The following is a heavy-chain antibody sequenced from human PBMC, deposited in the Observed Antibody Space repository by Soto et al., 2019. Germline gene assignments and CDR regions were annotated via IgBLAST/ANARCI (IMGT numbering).Heavy chain of an antibody. D-gene: IGHD3-9*01. Sequence: SETLSLTCTVSGGSISRYYWSWIRQPPGKGLEWIGYLYYSGTTYYNPSLKSRVTISVDTSKKHFSLKLISVTAADTAVYYCARTPYDILTGFYFDYWGQGTLVTVSS. CDR2: LYYSGTT. J-gene: IGHJ4*02. CDR3: ARTPYDILTGFYFDY. V-gene: IGHV4-59*08. CDR1: GGSISRYY.